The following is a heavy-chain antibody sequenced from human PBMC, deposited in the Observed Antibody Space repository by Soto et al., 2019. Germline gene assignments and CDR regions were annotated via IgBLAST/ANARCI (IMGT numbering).Heavy chain of an antibody. CDR1: GGSISSYN. V-gene: IGHV4-59*08. CDR2: IYYSGST. J-gene: IGHJ5*02. CDR3: ARLGCTNGVCYTGFDP. Sequence: SETLSLTCTVSGGSISSYNWSWIRQPPGKGLEWIGYIYYSGSTNYNPSLKSRVTISVDTSKNQFSLKLSSVTAADTAVYYCARLGCTNGVCYTGFDPWGQGTLVTVSS. D-gene: IGHD2-8*01.